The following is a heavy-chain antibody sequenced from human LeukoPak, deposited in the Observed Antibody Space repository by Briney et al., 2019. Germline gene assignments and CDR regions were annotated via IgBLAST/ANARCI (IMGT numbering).Heavy chain of an antibody. CDR2: LSSTSSDK. CDR3: ARQGRSYINPNRGWFDP. Sequence: GGSLRLSCAASGFSFSSYSMNWVRQAPGKGLEWVSSLSSTSSDKRYAESVTGRFTISRDNPKNSVYLQMNSLRVEDTAVYHCARQGRSYINPNRGWFDPWGRGTLVIVSS. J-gene: IGHJ5*02. V-gene: IGHV3-21*06. CDR1: GFSFSSYS. D-gene: IGHD2/OR15-2a*01.